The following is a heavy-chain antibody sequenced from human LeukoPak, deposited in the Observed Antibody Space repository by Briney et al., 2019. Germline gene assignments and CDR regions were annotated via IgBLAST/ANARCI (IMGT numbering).Heavy chain of an antibody. J-gene: IGHJ6*03. D-gene: IGHD6-25*01. CDR1: GFTLSSYP. V-gene: IGHV3-30*04. Sequence: GGSLRLSCAASGFTLSSYPLHWVRQAPGKGLEWVALISSDGSEKYYGESVKGRITISRDISQNTLFLQMNRLRPEDTAVYFCARQGGSVRYHYNYMDLWGRGTTVVVSS. CDR3: ARQGGSVRYHYNYMDL. CDR2: ISSDGSEK.